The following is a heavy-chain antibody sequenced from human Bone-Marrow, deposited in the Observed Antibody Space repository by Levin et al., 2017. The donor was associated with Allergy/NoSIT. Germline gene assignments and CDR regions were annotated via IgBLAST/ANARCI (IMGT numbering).Heavy chain of an antibody. D-gene: IGHD6-25*01. CDR3: AREAAPTFDC. V-gene: IGHV3-7*01. Sequence: GESLKISCADSGFTFSNRWMSWVRLAPGKGLEWVANVSPDGTKTYYMASVEGRFTVSRDNAKNSLYLQMSNLRIEDTAVYFCAREAAPTFDCWGQGTLVTVSS. CDR2: VSPDGTKT. J-gene: IGHJ4*02. CDR1: GFTFSNRW.